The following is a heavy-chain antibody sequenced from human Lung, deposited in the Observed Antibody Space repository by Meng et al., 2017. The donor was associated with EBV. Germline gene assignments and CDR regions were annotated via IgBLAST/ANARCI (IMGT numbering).Heavy chain of an antibody. D-gene: IGHD1-1*01. CDR1: GGSGSSGHYY. J-gene: IGHJ2*01. Sequence: QVQLQEPGPGLVKPSATLSLTCTVSGGSGSSGHYYWSWIRQPPGKGLEWIGYMYYSGGTNYDPSLKSRVTMSVDTSKNQFSLKLTSVTAADTAVYYCAGVVGTFYWHFDLWGRGTLVTVSS. V-gene: IGHV4-61*01. CDR2: MYYSGGT. CDR3: AGVVGTFYWHFDL.